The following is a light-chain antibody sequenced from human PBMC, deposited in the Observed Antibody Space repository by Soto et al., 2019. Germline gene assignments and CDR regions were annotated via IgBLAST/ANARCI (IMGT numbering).Light chain of an antibody. J-gene: IGLJ2*01. CDR3: CSYAGSSTLI. Sequence: QSALTQPASVSGSPGQSINISCTGTSSNVGTYNLVSWYQQHPGKAPKLTIYEVTKRPSGVSNRFSGSKSGNTASLTVSGLQAEDEADYFCCSYAGSSTLIFGGGTKLTVL. V-gene: IGLV2-23*02. CDR2: EVT. CDR1: SSNVGTYNL.